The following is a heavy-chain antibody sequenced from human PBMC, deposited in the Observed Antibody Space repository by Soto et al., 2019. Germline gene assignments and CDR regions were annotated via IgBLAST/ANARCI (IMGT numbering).Heavy chain of an antibody. CDR1: GYTFTSYD. CDR2: MNPNSGNT. CDR3: ARFHAYYYYYMDV. V-gene: IGHV1-8*01. Sequence: ASGKVSCKGXGYTFTSYDIKWVRQAKGQGLEWMGWMNPNSGNTGYAQKFQGRVTMTRNTSISTAYMELSSLRSEDTAVYYCARFHAYYYYYMDVWGKGTTVTVSS. J-gene: IGHJ6*03. D-gene: IGHD3-16*01.